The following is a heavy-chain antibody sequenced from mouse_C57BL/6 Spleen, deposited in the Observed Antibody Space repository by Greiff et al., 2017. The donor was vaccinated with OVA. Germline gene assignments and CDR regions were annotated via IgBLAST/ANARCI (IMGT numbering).Heavy chain of an antibody. CDR1: GYSITSGYY. V-gene: IGHV3-6*01. CDR2: ISYDGSN. J-gene: IGHJ4*01. Sequence: EVKLVASGPGLVKPSQSLSLTCSVTGYSITSGYYWNWIRQFPGNKLEWMDYISYDGSNHYNPSLKNRISLPRDTSKHLLCLKLHSVTTEDTATYYCASGRFYYYAMDYWGQGTSVTVSA. CDR3: ASGRFYYYAMDY. D-gene: IGHD1-1*01.